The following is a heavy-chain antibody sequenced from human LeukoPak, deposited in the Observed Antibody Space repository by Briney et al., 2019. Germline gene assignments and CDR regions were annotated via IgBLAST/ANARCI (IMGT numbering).Heavy chain of an antibody. J-gene: IGHJ4*02. CDR3: AKGPPYDFWSGYPFDY. D-gene: IGHD3-3*01. CDR1: GFTFSSYA. CDR2: ISGSGGST. Sequence: GSLRLSCAASGFTFSSYAMSWVRQAPGKGLEWVSAISGSGGSTYCADSVKGRFTISRDNSKNTLYLQMNSLRAEDTAVYYCAKGPPYDFWSGYPFDYWGQGTLVTVSS. V-gene: IGHV3-23*01.